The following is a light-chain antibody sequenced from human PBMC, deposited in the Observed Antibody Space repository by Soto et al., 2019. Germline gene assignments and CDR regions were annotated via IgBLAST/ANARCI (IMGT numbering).Light chain of an antibody. V-gene: IGLV7-43*01. CDR3: LLYYGGSYV. Sequence: QAVVTQEPSLTVSPGGTVTLTCASSTGPVTSGFYPHWVQQKPGQAPRTLIYSTTNTHSWTPARFSGSLLGGKAALTLSGVQPEDEADYYCLLYYGGSYVFGAGTKLTVL. CDR1: TGPVTSGFY. J-gene: IGLJ1*01. CDR2: STT.